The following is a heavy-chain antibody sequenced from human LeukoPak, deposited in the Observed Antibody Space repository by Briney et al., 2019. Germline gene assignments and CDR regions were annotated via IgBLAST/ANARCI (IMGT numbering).Heavy chain of an antibody. CDR1: GFTFSSYW. CDR2: IKDGGTTT. V-gene: IGHV3-74*01. D-gene: IGHD5-12*01. Sequence: PAGSLRLSCAASGFTFSSYWIHWVRQVPGKGLVRVSRIKDGGTTTDYADSVKGRFTISRDDAKNTLYLQMNSLRAEDTAVYDCTTIRPGYWGHGTLVTVSP. J-gene: IGHJ4*01. CDR3: TTIRPGY.